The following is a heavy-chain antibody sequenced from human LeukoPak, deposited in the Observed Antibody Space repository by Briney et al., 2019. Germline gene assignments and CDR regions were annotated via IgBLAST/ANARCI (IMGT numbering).Heavy chain of an antibody. Sequence: PSETLSLTCTVSGGSISSGGYYWSWIRQHPGKGLEWIGYIYYSGSTYYNPSLKSRVTISVDTSKNQFSLKLSSVTAADTAVYYCAREGVGANLDYWGQGTLVTVSS. J-gene: IGHJ4*02. CDR1: GGSISSGGYY. CDR3: AREGVGANLDY. V-gene: IGHV4-31*03. CDR2: IYYSGST. D-gene: IGHD1-26*01.